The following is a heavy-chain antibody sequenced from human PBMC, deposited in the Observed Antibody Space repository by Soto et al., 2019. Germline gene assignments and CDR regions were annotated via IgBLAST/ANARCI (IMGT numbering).Heavy chain of an antibody. D-gene: IGHD6-13*01. J-gene: IGHJ6*02. CDR2: INPSGGST. V-gene: IGHV1-46*01. CDR3: ARDPLGAAGTGYYYYYGMDV. CDR1: GYTFTSYY. Sequence: GASVKVSCKASGYTFTSYYMRWVRQAPGQGLEWMGIINPSGGSTSYAQKFQGRVTMTRDTSTSTVYMELSSLRSEDTAVYYCARDPLGAAGTGYYYYYGMDVWGQGTTVTVSS.